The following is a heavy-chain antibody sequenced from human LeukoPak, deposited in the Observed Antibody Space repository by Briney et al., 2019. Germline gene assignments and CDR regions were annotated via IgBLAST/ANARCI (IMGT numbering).Heavy chain of an antibody. CDR2: INTNTGSP. Sequence: ASVKVSCKASGDPFTTYTMNWVRQAPGQGLEWMGWINTNTGSPTYAQAFTGRFVFSLDTSVSTAFLQINSLRAEDTAVYFCARAETVWASDYDNNGYYDYWGQGTLVTVSS. D-gene: IGHD3-22*01. J-gene: IGHJ4*02. CDR3: ARAETVWASDYDNNGYYDY. CDR1: GDPFTTYT. V-gene: IGHV7-4-1*02.